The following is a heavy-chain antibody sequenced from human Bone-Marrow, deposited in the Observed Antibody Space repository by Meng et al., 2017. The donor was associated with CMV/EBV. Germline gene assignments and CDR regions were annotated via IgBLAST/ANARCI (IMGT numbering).Heavy chain of an antibody. Sequence: GESLKISCAASGFTFGDYQMNWVRQAPGKGLEWVSFISRSGSTVYYADPVEGRFTISRDNAKNSLYLQMHGLRAEDTAVYYCARAEKQYYYGVDVWGQGTTVTVSS. CDR1: GFTFGDYQ. CDR2: ISRSGSTV. V-gene: IGHV3-48*03. CDR3: ARAEKQYYYGVDV. J-gene: IGHJ6*02.